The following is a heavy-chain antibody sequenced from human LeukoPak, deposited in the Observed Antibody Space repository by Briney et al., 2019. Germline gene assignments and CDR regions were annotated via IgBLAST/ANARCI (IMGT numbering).Heavy chain of an antibody. D-gene: IGHD1-1*01. Sequence: SETLSLTCTVSGGSISSYYWSWIRQPPGKGLEWIGYIYYSGSTNYNPSLKSRVTISVDTSKNQFSLKLSSVTAADTAVYYCARGTERASWFDPWGQGTLVTVSS. CDR2: IYYSGST. CDR1: GGSISSYY. J-gene: IGHJ5*02. V-gene: IGHV4-59*01. CDR3: ARGTERASWFDP.